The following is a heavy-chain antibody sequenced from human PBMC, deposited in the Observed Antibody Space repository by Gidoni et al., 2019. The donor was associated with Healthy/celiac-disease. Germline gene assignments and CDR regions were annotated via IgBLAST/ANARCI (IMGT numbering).Heavy chain of an antibody. Sequence: QVQLQQWGAGLLKPSETLSLTCAVYGGSFSGYYWSWIRQPPGKGLEWIREINHSGSTNYNPSLKSRVTISVDTSKNQFSLKLSSVTAADTAVYYCARDLATTVTTGYWGQGTLVTVSS. J-gene: IGHJ4*02. CDR3: ARDLATTVTTGY. D-gene: IGHD4-17*01. CDR1: GGSFSGYY. V-gene: IGHV4-34*01. CDR2: INHSGST.